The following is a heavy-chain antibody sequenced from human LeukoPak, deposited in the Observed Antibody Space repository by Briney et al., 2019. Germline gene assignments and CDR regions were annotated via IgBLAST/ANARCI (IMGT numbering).Heavy chain of an antibody. V-gene: IGHV3-30*04. Sequence: GGSLRLSCAASGFTFSSYAMHWVRQAPGKGLEWVAVISYDGSNKDYADSVKGRFTISRDNSKNTLYLQMNSLRAEDTAVYYCAKDHKLSIVVVPAAMGDWGQGTLVTVSS. CDR3: AKDHKLSIVVVPAAMGD. CDR1: GFTFSSYA. D-gene: IGHD2-2*01. CDR2: ISYDGSNK. J-gene: IGHJ4*02.